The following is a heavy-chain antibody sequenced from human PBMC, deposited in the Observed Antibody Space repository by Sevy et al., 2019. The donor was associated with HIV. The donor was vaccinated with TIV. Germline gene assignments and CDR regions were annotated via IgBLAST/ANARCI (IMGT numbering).Heavy chain of an antibody. Sequence: ASVKVPCKASGYTFTGYYMHWVRQAPGQGLEWMGWINPNSGGTNYAQKFQGRVTMTRDTSISTAYMELSRLRSDDTAVYYCARGRSGITMTPGGFDIWGQGTMVTVSS. V-gene: IGHV1-2*02. CDR1: GYTFTGYY. CDR2: INPNSGGT. D-gene: IGHD3-22*01. J-gene: IGHJ3*02. CDR3: ARGRSGITMTPGGFDI.